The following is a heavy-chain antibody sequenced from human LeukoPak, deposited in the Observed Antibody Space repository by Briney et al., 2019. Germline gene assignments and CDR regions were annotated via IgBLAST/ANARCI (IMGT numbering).Heavy chain of an antibody. CDR2: IIPIFGTA. CDR1: GGTFSSYA. D-gene: IGHD6-13*01. V-gene: IGHV1-69*13. CDR3: ARGVIAAEPTRFDY. J-gene: IGHJ4*02. Sequence: SVKVSCKASGGTFSSYAISWVRQAPGQGLEWTGGIIPIFGTANYAQKFQGRVTITADESTSTAYMELSSLRSEDTAVYYCARGVIAAEPTRFDYWGQGTLVTVSS.